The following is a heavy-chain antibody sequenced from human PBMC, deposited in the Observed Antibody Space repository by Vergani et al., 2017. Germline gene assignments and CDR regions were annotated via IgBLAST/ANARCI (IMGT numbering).Heavy chain of an antibody. J-gene: IGHJ6*02. CDR3: ARPAHSSSSWPEDYYYYGMDV. V-gene: IGHV5-10-1*01. D-gene: IGHD6-13*01. CDR2: IDPSDSYT. Sequence: EVQLVQSGAEVKKPGESLRISCKGSGYSFTSYWISWVRQMPGKGLGCMGRIDPSDSYTNYSPSFQGHVTISADKAISTAYLQWSRQKASDTAMYYCARPAHSSSSWPEDYYYYGMDVWGQGTTVTVSS. CDR1: GYSFTSYW.